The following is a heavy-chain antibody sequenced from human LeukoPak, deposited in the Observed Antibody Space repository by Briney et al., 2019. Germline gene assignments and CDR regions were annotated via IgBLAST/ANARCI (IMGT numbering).Heavy chain of an antibody. CDR2: INSDGSST. J-gene: IGHJ4*02. D-gene: IGHD1-26*01. V-gene: IGHV3-74*01. Sequence: GGSLRLSCAASGFTFSSYWMHWVRQAPGKGLVWVSRINSDGSSTSYADSVKGRFTISRDNSKNTLYLQMNSLRAEDTAVYYCAREPARATTGFDYWGQGTLVTVSS. CDR1: GFTFSSYW. CDR3: AREPARATTGFDY.